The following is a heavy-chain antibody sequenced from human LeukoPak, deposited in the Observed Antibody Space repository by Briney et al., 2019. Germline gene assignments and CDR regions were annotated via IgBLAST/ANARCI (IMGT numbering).Heavy chain of an antibody. J-gene: IGHJ4*02. CDR3: ARQGRNYYDSSGYHGAY. Sequence: SETLSLTCTVSGGSISSYHWGWIRQPPGKGLEWIGYIYYSGSTNYNPSLKSRVTISVDTSKNQFSLKLSSVTAADTAVYYCARQGRNYYDSSGYHGAYWGQGTLVTVSS. D-gene: IGHD3-22*01. V-gene: IGHV4-59*08. CDR1: GGSISSYH. CDR2: IYYSGST.